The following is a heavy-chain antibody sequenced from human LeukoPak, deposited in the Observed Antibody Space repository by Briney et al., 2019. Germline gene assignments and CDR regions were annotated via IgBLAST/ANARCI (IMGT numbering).Heavy chain of an antibody. CDR3: ARDYGDYELEFDY. D-gene: IGHD4-17*01. Sequence: PGGSLRLSCAASGFTFSTYWMSWVRQAPGKGLEWEANIRQDGSDKYYVDSVKGRFTISRDNAKNSLYLQMNSLRAEDTAVYYCARDYGDYELEFDYWGQGTLVTVSS. CDR2: IRQDGSDK. CDR1: GFTFSTYW. J-gene: IGHJ4*02. V-gene: IGHV3-7*01.